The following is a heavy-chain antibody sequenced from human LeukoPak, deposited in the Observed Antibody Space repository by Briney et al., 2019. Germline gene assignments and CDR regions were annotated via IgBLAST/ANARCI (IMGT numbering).Heavy chain of an antibody. CDR1: GFTFSRYS. CDR3: ARSQPYYDYVWGSYRSIDY. V-gene: IGHV3-48*01. J-gene: IGHJ4*02. D-gene: IGHD3-16*02. CDR2: ISSSSSTI. Sequence: GVSLRLSCAASGFTFSRYSMNWVRQAPGKGLEWVSYISSSSSTIYYTDSVKGRFTISRDNAKNSLYLQMNSLRAEDTAVYYCARSQPYYDYVWGSYRSIDYWGQGTLVTVSS.